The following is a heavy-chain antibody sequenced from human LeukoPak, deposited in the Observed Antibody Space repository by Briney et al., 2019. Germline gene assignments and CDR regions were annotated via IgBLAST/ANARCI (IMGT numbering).Heavy chain of an antibody. Sequence: SETLSLTCTVSGGSISSYYWSWIRQPAGKGLEWVGRIYTSGSTNYNPSLKSRVTMSVDTSKNQFSLKLSSVTAADTAVYYCAREPLPDYYGSGRLNAFDIWGQGTMVTVSS. CDR3: AREPLPDYYGSGRLNAFDI. CDR1: GGSISSYY. D-gene: IGHD3-10*01. V-gene: IGHV4-4*07. CDR2: IYTSGST. J-gene: IGHJ3*02.